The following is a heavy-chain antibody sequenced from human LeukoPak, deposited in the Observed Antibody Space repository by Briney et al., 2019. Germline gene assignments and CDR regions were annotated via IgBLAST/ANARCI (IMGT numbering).Heavy chain of an antibody. Sequence: PGGSLRLSCAPSGFTFSIYGMHWARQAPGKGLEGVAFIRYYGSNKYYADSVKGRFTISRENSKNTVSLDMNSVRAEDSAIYRCARAYDKAYDYWGQGSLVTVSS. V-gene: IGHV3-30*02. J-gene: IGHJ4*02. CDR3: ARAYDKAYDY. D-gene: IGHD2-21*01. CDR1: GFTFSIYG. CDR2: IRYYGSNK.